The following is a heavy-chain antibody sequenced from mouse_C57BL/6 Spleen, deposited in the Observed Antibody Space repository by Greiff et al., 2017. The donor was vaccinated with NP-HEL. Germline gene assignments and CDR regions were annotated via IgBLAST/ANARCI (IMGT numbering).Heavy chain of an antibody. J-gene: IGHJ2*01. Sequence: EVQLQQSGPELVKPGASVKISCKASGYTFTDYYMNWVKQSHGKSLEWIGDINPNNGGTSYNQKFKGKATLTVDKSSSTAYMELRSLTSEDSAVYYCASITTVVDGYYFDYWGQGTTLTVSS. CDR1: GYTFTDYY. CDR3: ASITTVVDGYYFDY. D-gene: IGHD1-1*01. V-gene: IGHV1-26*01. CDR2: INPNNGGT.